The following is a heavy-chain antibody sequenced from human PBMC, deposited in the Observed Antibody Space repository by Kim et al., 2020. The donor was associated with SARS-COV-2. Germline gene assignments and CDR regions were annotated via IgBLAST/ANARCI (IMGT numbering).Heavy chain of an antibody. J-gene: IGHJ3*02. CDR2: INPSGGST. CDR1: GYTFTSYY. Sequence: ASVKVSCKASGYTFTSYYMHWVRQAPGQGLEWMGIINPSGGSTSYAQKFQGRVTMTRDTSTSTVYMELSSLRSEDTAVYYCASQPRAGLDAFDIWGQGTMVTVSS. V-gene: IGHV1-46*01. CDR3: ASQPRAGLDAFDI.